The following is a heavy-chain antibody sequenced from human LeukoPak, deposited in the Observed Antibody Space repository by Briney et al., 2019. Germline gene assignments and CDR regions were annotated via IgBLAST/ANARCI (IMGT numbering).Heavy chain of an antibody. CDR3: ARAGNNWSFDY. Sequence: SETLSLTCTVSGGSITSSGYYWGWIRQPPGKGLEWIGSMYHSGSTYYNPSLKSRVTISVDTSKNQFSLKVSSVTAADTAVYYCARAGNNWSFDYWGQGTLVTVSS. D-gene: IGHD1-1*01. V-gene: IGHV4-39*07. J-gene: IGHJ4*02. CDR1: GGSITSSGYY. CDR2: MYHSGST.